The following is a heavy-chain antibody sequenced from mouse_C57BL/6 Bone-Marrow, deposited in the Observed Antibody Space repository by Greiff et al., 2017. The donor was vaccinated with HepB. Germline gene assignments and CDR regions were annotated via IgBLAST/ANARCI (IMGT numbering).Heavy chain of an antibody. CDR3: ARDNYGSRYWCAN. J-gene: IGHJ3*01. CDR1: GYTFTSYW. Sequence: QVQLQQPGAELVKPGASVKMSCKASGYTFTSYWITWVKQRPGQGLEWIGDIYPGSGSTNYNEKFKSKATLTVDTSSSTAYMQLSSLTSEDSAVYDCARDNYGSRYWCANGGQGTLVTVSA. V-gene: IGHV1-55*01. CDR2: IYPGSGST. D-gene: IGHD1-1*01.